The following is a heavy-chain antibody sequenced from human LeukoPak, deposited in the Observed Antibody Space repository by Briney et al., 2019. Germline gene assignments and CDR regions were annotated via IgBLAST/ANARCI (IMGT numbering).Heavy chain of an antibody. CDR3: ARSAGNGWYGIDS. Sequence: SETLSLTCTVSGGSITNYYWSWIRQPPGKGLEWIGYVYYTGNTNYNPSLKSRVTISLDTSKNQFSLKLTSVTAADTAMYYCARSAGNGWYGIDSWGQGTLVTVSS. CDR1: GGSITNYY. J-gene: IGHJ4*02. CDR2: VYYTGNT. V-gene: IGHV4-59*01. D-gene: IGHD6-19*01.